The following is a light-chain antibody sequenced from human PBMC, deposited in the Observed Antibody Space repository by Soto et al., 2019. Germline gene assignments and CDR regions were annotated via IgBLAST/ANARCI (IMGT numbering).Light chain of an antibody. CDR3: QSYDSSLSAYV. Sequence: QSVLTQPPSVSGAPGQRVTISCTGSSSNIGAGYDVHWYQQLPGTAPKLLIYGNSNRPSGVPDRFSGSKSGTSASLAITGLQAEDEADYYCQSYDSSLSAYVFGTGTKLT. J-gene: IGLJ1*01. CDR2: GNS. CDR1: SSNIGAGYD. V-gene: IGLV1-40*01.